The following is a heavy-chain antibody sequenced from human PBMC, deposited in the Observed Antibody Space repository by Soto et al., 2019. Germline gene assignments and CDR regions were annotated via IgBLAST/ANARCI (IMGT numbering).Heavy chain of an antibody. Sequence: QVQLQESGPGLVKPSETLSLTCRVSGGSMSGYYWSWVRLAPGKGLEWIGYVYYTGSTNYNPSLQSRVSISVDTFNTHFSMSLSLVTAADTAVYFCARSIAVPSGHIDHWGQGIRVTISS. CDR2: VYYTGST. V-gene: IGHV4-59*01. D-gene: IGHD6-6*01. J-gene: IGHJ4*02. CDR3: ARSIAVPSGHIDH. CDR1: GGSMSGYY.